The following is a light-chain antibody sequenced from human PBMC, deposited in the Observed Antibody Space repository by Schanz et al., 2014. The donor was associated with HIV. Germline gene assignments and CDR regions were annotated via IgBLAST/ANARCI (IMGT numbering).Light chain of an antibody. CDR1: QGINRW. Sequence: DIQLTQSPSSVSASVGDRVTITCRASQGINRWLAWYQKKPGKPPKLLMYGASGLQDWVPSRFSGSGSGKEFTLTISSLQPEDSATYYCQQGDYFPLTFGGGTKVEIK. CDR2: GAS. V-gene: IGKV1-12*01. CDR3: QQGDYFPLT. J-gene: IGKJ4*01.